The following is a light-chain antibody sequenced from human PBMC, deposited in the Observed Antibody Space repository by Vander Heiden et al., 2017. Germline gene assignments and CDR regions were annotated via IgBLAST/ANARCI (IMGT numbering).Light chain of an antibody. V-gene: IGKV1-9*01. CDR2: GAS. J-gene: IGKJ4*01. CDR1: QGISNY. Sequence: IKLTPSPSSTSASVGDRVTITCRASQGISNYLAWYQQKPGKAPNLLIYGASTLQTGVPSRFSGSGYGTDFTLTISSLQPEDFATYYCQQLDSYPRTFGGGTKVEIK. CDR3: QQLDSYPRT.